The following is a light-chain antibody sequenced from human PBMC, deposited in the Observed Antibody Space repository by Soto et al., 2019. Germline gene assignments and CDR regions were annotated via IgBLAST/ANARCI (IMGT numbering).Light chain of an antibody. CDR2: GAS. Sequence: EIVMTQSPATLSVSPGERVTLSCRASQSVSSRLAWYQQKPGQSPMLLIYGASTKATGIPARFSGSGSGTEFTLTISSLPSEYFGVYYCHQYNNLWTFGQGTKVEIK. V-gene: IGKV3-15*01. CDR1: QSVSSR. J-gene: IGKJ1*01. CDR3: HQYNNLWT.